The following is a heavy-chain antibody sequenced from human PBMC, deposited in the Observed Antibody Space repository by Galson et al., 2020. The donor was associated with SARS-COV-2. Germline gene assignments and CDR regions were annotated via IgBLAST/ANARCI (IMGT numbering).Heavy chain of an antibody. V-gene: IGHV4-34*01. J-gene: IGHJ5*02. D-gene: IGHD6-19*01. Sequence: SQASETLSLTCAVSGGSFSGYYWTWIRQSPGKGLEWIGEINHSGYTNYNPSLRSRVTISVDTSKNHFSLKLSSVTAADTAVYYCAKEGDSSAWSTGNWFDPWGQGTLVTVSS. CDR1: GGSFSGYY. CDR2: INHSGYT. CDR3: AKEGDSSAWSTGNWFDP.